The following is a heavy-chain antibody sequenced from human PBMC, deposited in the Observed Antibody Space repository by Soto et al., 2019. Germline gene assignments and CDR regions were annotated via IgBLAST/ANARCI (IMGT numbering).Heavy chain of an antibody. CDR2: ISAYNGNT. CDR1: GYTFTSYG. D-gene: IGHD5-12*01. Sequence: GASVKVSCKASGYTFTSYGISWVRQAPGQGLERMGWISAYNGNTNYAQKLQGRVTMTTDTSTSTAYMELRSLRSDDTAVYYCSSAAVAMGFAFDIWGQGTMVTVSS. CDR3: SSAAVAMGFAFDI. V-gene: IGHV1-18*01. J-gene: IGHJ3*02.